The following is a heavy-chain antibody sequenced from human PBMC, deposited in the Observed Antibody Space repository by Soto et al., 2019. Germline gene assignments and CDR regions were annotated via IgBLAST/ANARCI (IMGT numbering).Heavy chain of an antibody. CDR2: INHSGST. D-gene: IGHD3-3*01. CDR1: GGSFTGYH. J-gene: IGHJ4*02. Sequence: QVHLQQWGAGLLEPSETLSLTCAVYGGSFTGYHWSWIRQPPGKGLGWIGEINHSGSTNYNPSLKSRVTISLDRSKNQFSLKLSSVTAADTAVYYCATTHLNFWSGYSGPYYFDYWGQGTLVTVSS. CDR3: ATTHLNFWSGYSGPYYFDY. V-gene: IGHV4-34*01.